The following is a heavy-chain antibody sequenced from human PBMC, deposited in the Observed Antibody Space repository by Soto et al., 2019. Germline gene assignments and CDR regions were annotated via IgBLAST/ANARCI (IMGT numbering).Heavy chain of an antibody. CDR1: GGTFSSYT. CDR2: IIPILGIA. V-gene: IGHV1-69*02. J-gene: IGHJ5*02. CDR3: ARAAYYYDSSGYPRDWFDP. D-gene: IGHD3-22*01. Sequence: SVKVSCKASGGTFSSYTISWVRQAPGQGLEWMGRIIPILGIANYAQKFQGRVTITADKSTSTAYMELSSLRSEDTAVYYCARAAYYYDSSGYPRDWFDPWGQGTLVTVSS.